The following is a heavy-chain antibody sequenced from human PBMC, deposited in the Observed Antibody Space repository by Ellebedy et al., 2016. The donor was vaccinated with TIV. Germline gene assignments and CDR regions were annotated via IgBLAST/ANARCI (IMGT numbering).Heavy chain of an antibody. D-gene: IGHD3-16*02. Sequence: GSLRLSCAIYGGSFSGYYWSWIRQPPGKGLEWIGYIYYSGSTNYNPSLKSRVTISVDPSKNQFSLKLSSVTAADTALYYCARDPEPLRLGELSLLVGWFDPWGQGTLVTVSS. CDR2: IYYSGST. CDR1: GGSFSGYY. J-gene: IGHJ5*02. V-gene: IGHV4-59*12. CDR3: ARDPEPLRLGELSLLVGWFDP.